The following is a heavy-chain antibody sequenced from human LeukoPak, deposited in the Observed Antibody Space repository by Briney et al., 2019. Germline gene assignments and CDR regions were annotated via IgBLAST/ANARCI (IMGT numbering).Heavy chain of an antibody. V-gene: IGHV1-18*01. Sequence: ASVKVSCKASGYTFTSFGISWVRPAPGQGLEWMGWISAYNGNTNYAQKLQGRVTMTTDTSTNTAYMELRSLRSDDTAVYYCARGPYCSGDTCYSQFFDYWGQGTLVTVSS. CDR2: ISAYNGNT. CDR1: GYTFTSFG. D-gene: IGHD2-15*01. J-gene: IGHJ4*02. CDR3: ARGPYCSGDTCYSQFFDY.